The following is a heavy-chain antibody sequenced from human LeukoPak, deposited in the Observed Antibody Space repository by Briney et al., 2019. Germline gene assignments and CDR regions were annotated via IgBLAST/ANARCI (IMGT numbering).Heavy chain of an antibody. CDR3: ARVGYSSSWHHIAFDY. Sequence: SETLSLTCTVSGESISGFYWTWIRQPPGKGLEWIGYIYYSGSTNYNPSLKSRVTISVDTSKNQFSLKLSSVTAADTAVYYCARVGYSSSWHHIAFDYWGQGTLVTVSS. V-gene: IGHV4-59*12. CDR1: GESISGFY. D-gene: IGHD6-13*01. CDR2: IYYSGST. J-gene: IGHJ4*02.